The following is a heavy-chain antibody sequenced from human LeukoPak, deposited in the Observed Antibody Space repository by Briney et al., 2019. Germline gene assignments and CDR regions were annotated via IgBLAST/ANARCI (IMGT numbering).Heavy chain of an antibody. CDR1: GGFISNYY. D-gene: IGHD3-22*01. CDR3: ARGVYYDSSGSTDAFDI. CDR2: ISYSGST. J-gene: IGHJ3*02. Sequence: SETLSLTCTVSGGFISNYYWSWIRQPPGKRLEWIGYISYSGSTNYNPSLKSRVTMSVDTSKNQFSLKLSSVTAADTAVYYCARGVYYDSSGSTDAFDIWGQGTMVTVSS. V-gene: IGHV4-59*12.